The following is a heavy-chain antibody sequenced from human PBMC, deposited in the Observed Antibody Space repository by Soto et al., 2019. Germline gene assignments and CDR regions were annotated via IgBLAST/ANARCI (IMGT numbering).Heavy chain of an antibody. J-gene: IGHJ4*02. Sequence: QVQLVESGGGVVQPGRSLRLSCAASGFTFSRYGMHWVRQAPGKGMEWVAVIWYDGSNKYYADSVKGRFTLSRDNSKNTLYLQMNSLRAEDTAVYYCARDLGDYWGQGTLVTVSS. CDR3: ARDLGDY. V-gene: IGHV3-33*01. CDR2: IWYDGSNK. CDR1: GFTFSRYG.